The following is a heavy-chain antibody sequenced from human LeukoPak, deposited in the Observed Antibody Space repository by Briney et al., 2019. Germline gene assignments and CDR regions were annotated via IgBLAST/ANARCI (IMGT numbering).Heavy chain of an antibody. CDR1: GYTFTSYY. J-gene: IGHJ6*02. Sequence: PAASVKVSCKASGYTFTSYYMHWVRRAPGQGLEWMGWISAYNGNTNYAQKLQGRVTMTTDTSTSTAYMELRSLRSDDTAVYYCARDQGCSSTSCYLGYYYYYYGMDVWGQGTTVTVSS. CDR2: ISAYNGNT. CDR3: ARDQGCSSTSCYLGYYYYYYGMDV. D-gene: IGHD2-2*01. V-gene: IGHV1-18*04.